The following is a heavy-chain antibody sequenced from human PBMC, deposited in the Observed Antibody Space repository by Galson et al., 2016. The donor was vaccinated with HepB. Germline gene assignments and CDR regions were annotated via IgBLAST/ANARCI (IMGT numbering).Heavy chain of an antibody. CDR2: INPGNGDT. J-gene: IGHJ4*02. CDR3: AREGSYDTLDY. V-gene: IGHV1-3*01. CDR1: GYTFTNYA. D-gene: IGHD1-26*01. Sequence: SVKVSCKAPGYTFTNYAMHWVRQAPGQRLEWMGWINPGNGDTKYSQKFQGRVTISRDTSASTAYMELRSLISEDTAVYYCAREGSYDTLDYWGKGTLVTVSS.